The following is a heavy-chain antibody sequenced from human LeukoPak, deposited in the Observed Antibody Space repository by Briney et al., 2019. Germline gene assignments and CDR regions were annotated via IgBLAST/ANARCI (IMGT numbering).Heavy chain of an antibody. V-gene: IGHV3-30*03. CDR3: ARSESVHAENFQH. D-gene: IGHD5/OR15-5a*01. Sequence: GGSLRLSCAASGFTFSSYSMNWVRQAPGKGLEWVAVISYDGSNKYYADSVKGRFTISRDNSKNTLYLQMNSLRPEDTAIYYCARSESVHAENFQHWGQGTLVTVSS. CDR2: ISYDGSNK. J-gene: IGHJ1*01. CDR1: GFTFSSYS.